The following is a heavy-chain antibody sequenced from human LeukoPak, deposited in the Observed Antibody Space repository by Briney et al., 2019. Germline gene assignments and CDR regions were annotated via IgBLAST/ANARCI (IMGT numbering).Heavy chain of an antibody. Sequence: PGGSLRLSCAASGFTFSSYSMNWVRQAPGKGLEWVSSISGSNSYIYYADSMKGRFTISRDNAKNSLYLQMNSLRAEDTAVYYCAKDPNSSGWYWDAFDIWGQGTMVTVSS. CDR1: GFTFSSYS. CDR3: AKDPNSSGWYWDAFDI. V-gene: IGHV3-21*04. D-gene: IGHD6-19*01. CDR2: ISGSNSYI. J-gene: IGHJ3*02.